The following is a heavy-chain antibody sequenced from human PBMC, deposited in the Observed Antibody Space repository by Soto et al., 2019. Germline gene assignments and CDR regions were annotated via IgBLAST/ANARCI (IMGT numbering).Heavy chain of an antibody. CDR3: ARQGSAYYDFWSGYYRSAFDI. CDR2: IYPGDSDT. J-gene: IGHJ3*02. D-gene: IGHD3-3*01. V-gene: IGHV5-51*01. CDR1: GYSFTSYW. Sequence: GESLKISCKGPGYSFTSYWIGWVRQMPGKXLEWMGIIYPGDSDTRYSPSFQGQVTISADKSISTAYLQWSSLKASDTAMYYCARQGSAYYDFWSGYYRSAFDIWGQGTMVTVSS.